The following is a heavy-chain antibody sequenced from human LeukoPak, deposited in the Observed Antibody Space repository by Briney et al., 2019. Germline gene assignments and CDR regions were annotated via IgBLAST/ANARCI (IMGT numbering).Heavy chain of an antibody. V-gene: IGHV3-23*01. CDR2: ISSSGLSP. CDR3: TKAGPDTYAFDI. D-gene: IGHD2/OR15-2a*01. Sequence: GGSPRLSCAGSGFSFNNYAMYWVRQAPGKGLEWVSAISSSGLSPYYADSVKGRFSISRDISKNTLYLQMNSLRAEDTAVYYCTKAGPDTYAFDIWGQGTMVTVSS. J-gene: IGHJ3*02. CDR1: GFSFNNYA.